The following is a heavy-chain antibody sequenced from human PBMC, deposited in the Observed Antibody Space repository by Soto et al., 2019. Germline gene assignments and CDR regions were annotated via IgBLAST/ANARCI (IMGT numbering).Heavy chain of an antibody. J-gene: IGHJ4*02. CDR2: ISAYNGNT. V-gene: IGHV1-18*01. CDR3: AREKDGNYYGSGSYVDY. Sequence: ASVEVSCKASGYTFTSYGISWVRQAPGQGLEWMGWISAYNGNTNYAQKLQGRVTMTTDTSTSTAYMELRSLRSDDTAVYYCAREKDGNYYGSGSYVDYWGQGTLVTVSS. D-gene: IGHD3-10*01. CDR1: GYTFTSYG.